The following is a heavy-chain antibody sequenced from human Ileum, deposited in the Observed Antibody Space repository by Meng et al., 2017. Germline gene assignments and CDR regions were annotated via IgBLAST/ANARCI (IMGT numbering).Heavy chain of an antibody. V-gene: IGHV3-48*03. CDR1: GVTFSDDP. D-gene: IGHD5-24*01. J-gene: IGHJ4*02. Sequence: GGSLRLSCVASGVTFSDDPMDWVRQAPGKGLEWVSYIGRSGGPIYYADSVKGRFTISRDNGENSLYLQMDSLTVEDTAVYYCAKDPGMGGQGTLVTVSS. CDR3: AKDPGM. CDR2: IGRSGGPI.